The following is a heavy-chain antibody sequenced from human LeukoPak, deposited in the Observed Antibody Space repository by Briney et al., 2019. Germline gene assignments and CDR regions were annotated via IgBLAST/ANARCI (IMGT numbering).Heavy chain of an antibody. CDR2: IIHSGST. CDR1: GGSFSGYY. D-gene: IGHD5-24*01. Sequence: PSETLSLTCAVYGGSFSGYYWTWIRQPPGKGLEWIGEIIHSGSTYYNPSLKSRVTISVDTSKNQFSLKLSSVTAADTAVYYCARAMVLLVEKYNWFDPWGQGALVTVSS. V-gene: IGHV4-34*12. CDR3: ARAMVLLVEKYNWFDP. J-gene: IGHJ5*02.